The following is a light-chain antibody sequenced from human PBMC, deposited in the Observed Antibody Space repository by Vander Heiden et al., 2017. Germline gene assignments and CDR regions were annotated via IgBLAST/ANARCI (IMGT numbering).Light chain of an antibody. Sequence: EIQMTQSPSSLSASVGVRVTSTCQASPDIGHYLHWYQQKPGKAPKLLIYDASNLETGVPSRFSGSGSGTDFTFTISSLQPEDIATYYCQQYDNLPRTFGQGTKVEIK. CDR3: QQYDNLPRT. J-gene: IGKJ1*01. CDR1: PDIGHY. V-gene: IGKV1-33*01. CDR2: DAS.